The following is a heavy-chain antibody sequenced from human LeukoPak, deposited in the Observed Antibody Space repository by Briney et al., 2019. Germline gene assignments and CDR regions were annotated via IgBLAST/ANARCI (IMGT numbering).Heavy chain of an antibody. D-gene: IGHD2/OR15-2a*01. CDR1: GFTFSTYA. Sequence: GGTLRLSCAASGFTFSTYAMSWVRQAPGKGLEWVSAISGSGGSTYYADSVEGRFTISRHNSKNTLYVQMNSLRAEDTAVYFCARGAFYDYWGQGTLVTVSS. CDR3: ARGAFYDY. V-gene: IGHV3-23*01. J-gene: IGHJ4*02. CDR2: ISGSGGST.